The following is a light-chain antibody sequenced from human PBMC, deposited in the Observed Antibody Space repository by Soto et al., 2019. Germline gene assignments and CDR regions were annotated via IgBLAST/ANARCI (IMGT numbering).Light chain of an antibody. J-gene: IGLJ1*01. CDR1: TSSIGRNY. CDR2: RNN. CDR3: AAWYDSLSGLYV. V-gene: IGLV1-47*01. Sequence: QSVLTQPPSASGTPGQRVTISCSGGTSSIGRNYVYWYQQLPGTAPKLVIYRNNQRPSGVPDRFSGSKSGTSASLAIRGLRSEDEADYYCAAWYDSLSGLYVFGPGTKLTVL.